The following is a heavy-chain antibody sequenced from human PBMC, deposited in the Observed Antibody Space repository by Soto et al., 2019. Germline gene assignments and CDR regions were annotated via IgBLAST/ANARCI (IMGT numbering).Heavy chain of an antibody. CDR2: IKEDGSEK. CDR1: EFTFSSYW. V-gene: IGHV3-7*05. CDR3: ARDLGAPGRGSAVGYYYHYGMDV. Sequence: EVQLVESGGGLVQPGGSLRLSCAASEFTFSSYWMNWVRQAPGKGLEWVANIKEDGSEKYYVDSVKGRFTISRDNAKNSVYLQMNSLRGEERAVYYCARDLGAPGRGSAVGYYYHYGMDVWGQGTTGTVSS. J-gene: IGHJ6*02. D-gene: IGHD2-2*01.